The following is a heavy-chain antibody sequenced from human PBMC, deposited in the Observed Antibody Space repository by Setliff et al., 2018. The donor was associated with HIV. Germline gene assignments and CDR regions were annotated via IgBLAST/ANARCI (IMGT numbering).Heavy chain of an antibody. J-gene: IGHJ2*01. CDR2: ISPHNGHT. D-gene: IGHD3-22*01. CDR1: GYTFTSYG. CDR3: AREERTYFDSRGSRWFFDL. V-gene: IGHV1-18*01. Sequence: ASVKVSCKASGYTFTSYGITWVRQAPGQGLEWVGWISPHNGHTEYAQKVQIRVTMTTDTSTNTAYMELRSLRSDDTAVYYCAREERTYFDSRGSRWFFDLWGRGTLVTVSS.